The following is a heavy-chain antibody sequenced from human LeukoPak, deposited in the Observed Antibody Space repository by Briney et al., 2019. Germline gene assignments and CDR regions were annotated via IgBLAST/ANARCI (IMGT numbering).Heavy chain of an antibody. V-gene: IGHV1-58*01. CDR2: IVVASGNT. D-gene: IGHD5-24*01. Sequence: SVKVSCKASGFTFTSSAVQWVRQARGQRLEWIGWIVVASGNTKYAQKFQERVTITRDMSTSTVYMELSSLSPEDTAVYYCAAAPIEMQQRGFDYWGQGTLVTVSS. J-gene: IGHJ4*02. CDR3: AAAPIEMQQRGFDY. CDR1: GFTFTSSA.